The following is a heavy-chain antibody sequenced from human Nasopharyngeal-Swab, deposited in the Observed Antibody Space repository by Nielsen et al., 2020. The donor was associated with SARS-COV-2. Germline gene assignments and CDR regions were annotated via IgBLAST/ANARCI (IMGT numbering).Heavy chain of an antibody. CDR2: ISYDGSNK. V-gene: IGHV3-30-3*01. CDR3: ARIKYYYDSSGVFDY. Sequence: VRQAPGKGPEWVAVISYDGSNKYYADSVKGRFTISRDNSKNTLYLQMNSLRAEDTAVYYCARIKYYYDSSGVFDYWGQGTLVTVSS. D-gene: IGHD3-22*01. J-gene: IGHJ4*02.